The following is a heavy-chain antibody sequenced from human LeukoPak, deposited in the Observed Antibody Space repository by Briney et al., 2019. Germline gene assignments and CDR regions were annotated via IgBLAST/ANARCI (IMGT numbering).Heavy chain of an antibody. CDR3: AREGYTYGHGVDF. D-gene: IGHD5-18*01. V-gene: IGHV3-69-1*01. J-gene: IGHJ4*02. Sequence: SGGSLRLSCAASGFNFIGYSMTWVRRPPGKGLEWVSSISSADNTYYADSVKGRFTVSRDNAGKSLYLQMDGLRPEDTALYYCAREGYTYGHGVDFWGQGTLVTVSS. CDR1: GFNFIGYS. CDR2: ISSADNT.